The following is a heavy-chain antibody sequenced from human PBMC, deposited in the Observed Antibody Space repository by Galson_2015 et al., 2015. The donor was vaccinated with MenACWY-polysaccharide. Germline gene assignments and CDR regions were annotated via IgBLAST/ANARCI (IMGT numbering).Heavy chain of an antibody. CDR1: GFTASNFY. J-gene: IGHJ1*01. CDR3: ARGLYSSGGGF. V-gene: IGHV3-53*01. Sequence: SLRLSCAASGFTASNFYMSWVRQAPGKGLEWVSLIYTGGGTHYADSVKGRFTISRDNSKNTVYLQMNSLRVEDTAVYYCARGLYSSGGGFWGQGTLVTVSS. D-gene: IGHD6-19*01. CDR2: IYTGGGT.